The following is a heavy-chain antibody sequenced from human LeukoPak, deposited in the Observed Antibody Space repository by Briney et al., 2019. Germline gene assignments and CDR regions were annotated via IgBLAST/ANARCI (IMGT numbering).Heavy chain of an antibody. V-gene: IGHV4-59*06. CDR2: IYYSGST. CDR3: ARFSSDLAAAGSQVDY. Sequence: SETLSLTCTVSGGSISSYYWSWIRQHPGKGLEWIGYIYYSGSTYYNPSLKSRVTISVDTSKNQFSLKLSSVTAADTAVYYCARFSSDLAAAGSQVDYWGQGTLVTVSS. J-gene: IGHJ4*02. D-gene: IGHD6-13*01. CDR1: GGSISSYY.